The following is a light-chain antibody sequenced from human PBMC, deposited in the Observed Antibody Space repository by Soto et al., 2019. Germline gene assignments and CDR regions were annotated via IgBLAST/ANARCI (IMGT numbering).Light chain of an antibody. Sequence: EIVLTQSPGTLSLSPGDRATLSCRASQSLGSTYLAWFQQRPGQAPRLLIFATSTRASGVPDRFTGSRSGAEFTLTISGLEPEDFAVYYCQQYSGSLPWTFGQGNNVEI. V-gene: IGKV3-20*01. CDR1: QSLGSTY. J-gene: IGKJ1*01. CDR3: QQYSGSLPWT. CDR2: ATS.